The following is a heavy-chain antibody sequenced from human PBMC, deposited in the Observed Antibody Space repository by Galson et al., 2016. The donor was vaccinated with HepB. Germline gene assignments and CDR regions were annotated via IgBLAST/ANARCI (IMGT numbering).Heavy chain of an antibody. CDR2: IKSDGSIT. Sequence: KGLVWVSRIKSDGSITTYADSVKGRFAISRDNAKNTLYLQMNSLRAEDTAVYYCARDPNYDILTTYGMDVWGQGTTVTVSS. CDR3: ARDPNYDILTTYGMDV. D-gene: IGHD3-9*01. J-gene: IGHJ6*02. V-gene: IGHV3-74*01.